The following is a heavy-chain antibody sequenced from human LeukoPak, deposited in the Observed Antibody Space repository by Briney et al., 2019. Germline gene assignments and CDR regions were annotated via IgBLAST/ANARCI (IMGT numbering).Heavy chain of an antibody. CDR1: GFTFSSYG. J-gene: IGHJ4*02. CDR2: IRSDGSDK. Sequence: PGGSLRLSCAASGFTFSSYGMHWVRQAPGKGLEWVAFIRSDGSDKYYADSVKGRFTISRDNSENTLYLQMNSLRAEDTAVYYCSQEGGSHYWGQGTLVTVSS. D-gene: IGHD5-12*01. CDR3: SQEGGSHY. V-gene: IGHV3-30*02.